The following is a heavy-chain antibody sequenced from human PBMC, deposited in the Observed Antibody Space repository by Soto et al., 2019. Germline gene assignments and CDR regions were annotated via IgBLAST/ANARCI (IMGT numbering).Heavy chain of an antibody. CDR2: ISNDGSNK. Sequence: QVQLVESGGGVVQPGRSLRLSCAASGFTFSSYGMHWVRQAPGKGLEWVAAISNDGSNKYYADSVKGRFTISRDSSKNTLYLQMNSLRAEDTAVYYCAKDSEAYSSGGSCYWVYWGQGTLVTVSS. CDR3: AKDSEAYSSGGSCYWVY. J-gene: IGHJ4*02. D-gene: IGHD2-15*01. V-gene: IGHV3-30*18. CDR1: GFTFSSYG.